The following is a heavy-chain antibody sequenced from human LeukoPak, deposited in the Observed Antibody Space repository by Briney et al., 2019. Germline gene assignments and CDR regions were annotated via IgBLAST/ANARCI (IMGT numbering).Heavy chain of an antibody. V-gene: IGHV4-39*07. Sequence: PSETLSLTCSVSGGSITSASHFWGWIRQPPGKGLEWLGTIYYSGLTYSNPSLKSRVTISIDTAKNQFSLKLSSVTAADTAVYYCARDPAGTNTFDYWGQGTLVTVSS. CDR2: IYYSGLT. D-gene: IGHD1-7*01. CDR3: ARDPAGTNTFDY. CDR1: GGSITSASHF. J-gene: IGHJ4*02.